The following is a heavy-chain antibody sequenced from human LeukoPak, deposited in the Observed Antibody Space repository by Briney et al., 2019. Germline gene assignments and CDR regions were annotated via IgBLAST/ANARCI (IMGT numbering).Heavy chain of an antibody. CDR3: AKDRDYVWGSYRYAPPPLN. CDR2: ISSNGGST. V-gene: IGHV3-64*01. D-gene: IGHD3-16*02. Sequence: PGGSLRLSCAASGFTFSSYAMHWVRQAPGKGLEYVSAISSNGGSTYYANSVKGRFTISRDNSKNTLYLQMNSLRAEDTAVYYCAKDRDYVWGSYRYAPPPLNWGQGTLVTVSS. CDR1: GFTFSSYA. J-gene: IGHJ4*02.